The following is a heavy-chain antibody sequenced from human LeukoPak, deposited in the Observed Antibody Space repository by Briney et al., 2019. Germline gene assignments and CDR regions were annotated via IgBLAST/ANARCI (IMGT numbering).Heavy chain of an antibody. V-gene: IGHV3-53*01. Sequence: GGFLRLSCAASGLTVSNNYMSWVRQAPGKGLEWVSVIYSGGRTYYADSVKGRFTISRDNSKNILYLQMNSLRVEDTAVYYCARDSIFGVVIPSWGQGTLVTVSS. J-gene: IGHJ4*02. CDR2: IYSGGRT. D-gene: IGHD3-3*01. CDR3: ARDSIFGVVIPS. CDR1: GLTVSNNY.